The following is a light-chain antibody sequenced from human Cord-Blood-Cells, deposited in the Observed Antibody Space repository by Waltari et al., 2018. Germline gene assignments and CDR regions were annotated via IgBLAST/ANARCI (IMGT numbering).Light chain of an antibody. J-gene: IGLJ3*02. CDR3: SSYTSSSTWV. Sequence: QSALTQPASVSGSPGQSITISCTGTSSDVGGYNYVSWYQQHPGKAPKLMIYDVSKRTSGVSNHFSGSKSGNAASLTISGLQAEDEADYYCSSYTSSSTWVFGGGTKLTVL. CDR1: SSDVGGYNY. CDR2: DVS. V-gene: IGLV2-14*01.